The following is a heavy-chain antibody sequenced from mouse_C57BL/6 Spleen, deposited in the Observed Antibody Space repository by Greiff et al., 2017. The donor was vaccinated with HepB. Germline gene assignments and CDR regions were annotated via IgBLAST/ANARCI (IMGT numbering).Heavy chain of an antibody. Sequence: QVQLQQSGPELVKPGASVKLSCKASGYTFTSYDINWVKQRPGQGLEWIGWIYPRDGSTKYNEKFKGKATLTVDTFSSTASMELNSLTSEDSAVYFCARGRYGYDGLFDYWGQGTTLTVSS. V-gene: IGHV1-85*01. J-gene: IGHJ2*01. CDR2: IYPRDGST. CDR3: ARGRYGYDGLFDY. CDR1: GYTFTSYD. D-gene: IGHD2-2*01.